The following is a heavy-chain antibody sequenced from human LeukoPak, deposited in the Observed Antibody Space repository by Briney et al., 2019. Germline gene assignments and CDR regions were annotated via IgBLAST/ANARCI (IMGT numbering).Heavy chain of an antibody. CDR3: ARGYSSSKSWGSRGPGY. D-gene: IGHD6-13*01. CDR2: ICNDGSNK. Sequence: PGGSLRLSCAASGFTFSSYGMHWVRQAPGKGLEWVAVICNDGSNKYYAASVKGRFTISRDNSKNTLYLQMNSLRAEDTAVYYCARGYSSSKSWGSRGPGYCGQGTLVTVSS. CDR1: GFTFSSYG. J-gene: IGHJ4*02. V-gene: IGHV3-33*01.